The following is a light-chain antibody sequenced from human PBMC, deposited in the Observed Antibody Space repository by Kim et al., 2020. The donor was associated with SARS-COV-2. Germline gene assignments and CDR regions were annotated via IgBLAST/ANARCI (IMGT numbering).Light chain of an antibody. J-gene: IGLJ3*02. Sequence: SYELTQPPSVSVSPGQTASITCSGDKLGDTYACWYQQKPGQFPVLVIYQDSKRPSGIPERFSGSNSGNTATLTISGTQAMDEADYYCQAWDSSTEVFGGG. CDR2: QDS. CDR3: QAWDSSTEV. V-gene: IGLV3-1*01. CDR1: KLGDTY.